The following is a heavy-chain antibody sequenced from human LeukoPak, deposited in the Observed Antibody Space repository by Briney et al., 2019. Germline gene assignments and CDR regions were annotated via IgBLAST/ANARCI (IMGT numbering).Heavy chain of an antibody. CDR2: IYPGDSDT. CDR1: GYSFTSYW. J-gene: IGHJ1*01. CDR3: ARQSKSTGYYYDSSGYIEYFQH. Sequence: GESLKISCKGSGYSFTSYWISWVRQMPGKGLEGMGIIYPGDSDTRYSPSFQGQVTISADKSIRTAHLRWSSLKASDTAMYYCARQSKSTGYYYDSSGYIEYFQHWGQGTLCTVSS. D-gene: IGHD3-22*01. V-gene: IGHV5-51*01.